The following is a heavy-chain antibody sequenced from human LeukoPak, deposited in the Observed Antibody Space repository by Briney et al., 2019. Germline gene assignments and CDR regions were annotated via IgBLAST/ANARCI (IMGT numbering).Heavy chain of an antibody. CDR2: ISGGGGST. CDR3: AKSDSSGWYSSDY. J-gene: IGHJ4*02. D-gene: IGHD6-19*01. Sequence: PGGSLRLSCAASGFTFSSYAMSWVRQAPGKGLEWVSAISGGGGSTYYADSVKGRFTISRDNSKNTLYLQMNSLRAKDTAVYYCAKSDSSGWYSSDYWGPGTLVTVSS. V-gene: IGHV3-23*01. CDR1: GFTFSSYA.